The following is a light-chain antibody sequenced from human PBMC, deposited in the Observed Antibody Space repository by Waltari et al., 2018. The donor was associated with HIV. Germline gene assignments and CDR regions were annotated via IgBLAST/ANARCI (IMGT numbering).Light chain of an antibody. CDR3: SSRDTSGQYVV. V-gene: IGLV3-19*01. Sequence: SSELTQDPAVSVALGQTVRITCQGDSLRTYFASWIQARNGQAPVLVIYGDNNRPSGIADRFSGSTSGNTASLTITGAQAADEADYYCSSRDTSGQYVVFGGGTKLTVL. CDR1: SLRTYF. CDR2: GDN. J-gene: IGLJ2*01.